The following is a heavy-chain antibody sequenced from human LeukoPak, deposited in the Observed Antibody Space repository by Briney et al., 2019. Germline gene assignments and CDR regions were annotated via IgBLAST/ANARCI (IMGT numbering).Heavy chain of an antibody. V-gene: IGHV4-38-2*02. Sequence: SETLSLTCTVSGYSIRRGFYWGWIRQPPGKGLERTGRSYHSGGTYYNPSLKSRVPISVDKAQNQFSLKLSPVTAAATAAYYCGRDRRVDGPGYCSGGSCSGPFDYWGQGTLVTVSS. CDR3: GRDRRVDGPGYCSGGSCSGPFDY. J-gene: IGHJ4*02. D-gene: IGHD2-15*01. CDR1: GYSIRRGFY. CDR2: SYHSGGT.